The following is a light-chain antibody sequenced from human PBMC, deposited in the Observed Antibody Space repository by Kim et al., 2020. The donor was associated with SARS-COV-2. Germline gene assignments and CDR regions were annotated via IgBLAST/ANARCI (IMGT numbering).Light chain of an antibody. V-gene: IGKV3-20*01. CDR1: QSVSSSY. CDR2: GAS. CDR3: QQYGSSPRT. Sequence: DIGLTQSPGTLSLSPGERATLSCRASQSVSSSYLAWYQQKPGQAPRLLIYGASSRATGIPDRFSGSGSVTDFTLTISRLEPEDFAVYYCQQYGSSPRTFGQGTTVDIK. J-gene: IGKJ1*01.